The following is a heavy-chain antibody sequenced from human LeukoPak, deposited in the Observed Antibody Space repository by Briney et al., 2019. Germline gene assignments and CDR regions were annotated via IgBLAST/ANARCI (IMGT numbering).Heavy chain of an antibody. J-gene: IGHJ4*02. V-gene: IGHV1-2*02. CDR2: INPNSGGT. D-gene: IGHD4-17*01. Sequence: ASVKVSCKASGYTFTGYYMHWVRQAPGQGLEWMGWINPNSGGTNYAQKFQGRVTMTRDTSISTAYMELSGLRSDDTAVYYCARGQDDYGDYVLSDYWGQGTLVTVSS. CDR1: GYTFTGYY. CDR3: ARGQDDYGDYVLSDY.